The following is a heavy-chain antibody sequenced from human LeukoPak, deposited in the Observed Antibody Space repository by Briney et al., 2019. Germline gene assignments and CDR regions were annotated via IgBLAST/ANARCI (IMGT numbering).Heavy chain of an antibody. CDR2: ISSSGSTI. CDR3: ARDPSGAAFDI. Sequence: GGSLRLSCAASGFTFSVFELNWVRQAPGKGLEWVSYISSSGSTIYYVDSMKGRFTISRDNAKNSLYLQMNSLRAEDTAVYYCARDPSGAAFDIWGQGTMVTVSS. J-gene: IGHJ3*02. V-gene: IGHV3-48*03. D-gene: IGHD3-10*01. CDR1: GFTFSVFE.